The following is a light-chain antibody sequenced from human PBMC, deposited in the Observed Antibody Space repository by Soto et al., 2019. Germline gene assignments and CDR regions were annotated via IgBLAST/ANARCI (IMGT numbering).Light chain of an antibody. J-gene: IGLJ1*01. Sequence: QSALTQPASVSGSPGQSITISCTGSGSDVGTYNFVSWYQQHPGEAPKLMISEVSQRPSGVSNRFSGSKCGNTASLTSSGLQAEDEADYFCCSYAGSSTYVCGTGTKLTVL. CDR1: GSDVGTYNF. CDR2: EVS. CDR3: CSYAGSSTYV. V-gene: IGLV2-23*02.